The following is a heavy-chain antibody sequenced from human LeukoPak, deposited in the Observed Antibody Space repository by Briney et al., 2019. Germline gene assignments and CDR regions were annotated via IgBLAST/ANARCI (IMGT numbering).Heavy chain of an antibody. CDR3: ARDRLRFLGGTVDY. D-gene: IGHD3-3*01. V-gene: IGHV1-18*01. Sequence: GASVKVPCKASGYTFTSYGISWVRQAPGQGLDWMGWISAYNGNTNYAQKLQGRVTMTTDTSTSTAYMELRSLRSDDTAVYYCARDRLRFLGGTVDYWGQGTLVTVSS. CDR1: GYTFTSYG. J-gene: IGHJ4*02. CDR2: ISAYNGNT.